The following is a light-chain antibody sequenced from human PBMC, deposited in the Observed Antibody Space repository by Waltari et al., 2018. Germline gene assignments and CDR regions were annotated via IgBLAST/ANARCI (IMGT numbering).Light chain of an antibody. J-gene: IGLJ3*02. CDR2: DVT. CDR1: TSDVGGYNS. V-gene: IGLV2-11*01. Sequence: SALTQPRSVSGSPGQPVTISCPGTTSDVGGYNSVSWYQHHPGKAPKLMIFDVTQRPSGVPDRFSGSKSANTASLTISGLQAEDEADYYCCSFAGTYTWVFGGGTKVTVL. CDR3: CSFAGTYTWV.